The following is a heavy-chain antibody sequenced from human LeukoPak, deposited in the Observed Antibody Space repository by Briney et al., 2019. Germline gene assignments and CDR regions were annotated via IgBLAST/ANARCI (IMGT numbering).Heavy chain of an antibody. Sequence: GGSLRPSCAASGFTFSSYAMSWVRQAPGKGLEWVSAISGSGGSTYYADSVKGRFTISRDNSKNTLYLQMNSLRAEDTAVYYCAKSRHDYCSSTSCHWNWFDPWGQGTLVTVSS. V-gene: IGHV3-23*01. CDR1: GFTFSSYA. D-gene: IGHD2-2*01. CDR3: AKSRHDYCSSTSCHWNWFDP. CDR2: ISGSGGST. J-gene: IGHJ5*02.